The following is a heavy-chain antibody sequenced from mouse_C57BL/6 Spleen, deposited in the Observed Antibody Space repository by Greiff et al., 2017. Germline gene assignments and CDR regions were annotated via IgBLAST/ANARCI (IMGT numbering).Heavy chain of an antibody. D-gene: IGHD1-1*01. CDR3: ARGTTVVAKDFAY. J-gene: IGHJ3*01. CDR2: ISYDGSN. Sequence: EVKLQESGPGLVKPSQSLSLTCSVTGYSITSGYYWNWIRQFPGNKLEWMGYISYDGSNNYNPSLKNRISITRDTSKNQFFLKLNSVTTEDTATYYCARGTTVVAKDFAYWGQGTLVTVSA. V-gene: IGHV3-6*01. CDR1: GYSITSGYY.